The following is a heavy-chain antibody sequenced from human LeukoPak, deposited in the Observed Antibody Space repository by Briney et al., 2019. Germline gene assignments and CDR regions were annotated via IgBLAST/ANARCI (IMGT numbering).Heavy chain of an antibody. CDR2: ISSVGNNE. J-gene: IGHJ4*02. V-gene: IGHV3-30*18. D-gene: IGHD3-22*01. CDR1: GFTFSSFG. CDR3: AKLHYDTSAYPFDY. Sequence: GGSLRLSCEASGFTFSSFGMQWVRQIPGRGLEWVATISSVGNNEYYDDSVEGRFTISRDNSKNTLYLQMNSLRGGDTAMYYCAKLHYDTSAYPFDYWSQGTLVIVSS.